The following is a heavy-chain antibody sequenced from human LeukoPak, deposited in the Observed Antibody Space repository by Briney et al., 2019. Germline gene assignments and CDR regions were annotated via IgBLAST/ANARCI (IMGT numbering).Heavy chain of an antibody. Sequence: SETLSLTCTVSGGSISSGDYYWSWIRQPPGKGLEWIGYIYYSGSTYYNPSLKSRVTISVDTSKNQFSLKLSSVTAADTAVYYCARVPPTQGDYYDSSGNPNWFDPWGQGTLVTVSS. CDR1: GGSISSGDYY. CDR2: IYYSGST. J-gene: IGHJ5*02. V-gene: IGHV4-30-4*01. D-gene: IGHD3-22*01. CDR3: ARVPPTQGDYYDSSGNPNWFDP.